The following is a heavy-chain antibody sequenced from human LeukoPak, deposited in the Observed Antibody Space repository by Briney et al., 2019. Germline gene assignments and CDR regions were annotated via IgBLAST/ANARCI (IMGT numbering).Heavy chain of an antibody. J-gene: IGHJ3*02. CDR3: ARRGYYDSSGYYSCDAFDI. CDR2: IYYSGST. CDR1: GGSISSYY. D-gene: IGHD3-22*01. V-gene: IGHV4-59*01. Sequence: SETLSLTCTVSGGSISSYYWSWIRQPPGKGLEWIGYIYYSGSTNYNPSLKSGVTISVATSKNQSSLKLSSVAAADTAVYYCARRGYYDSSGYYSCDAFDIWGQGTMVTVSS.